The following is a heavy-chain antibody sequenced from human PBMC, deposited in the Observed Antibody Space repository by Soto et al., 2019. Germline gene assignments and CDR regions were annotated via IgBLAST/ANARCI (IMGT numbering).Heavy chain of an antibody. D-gene: IGHD4-4*01. V-gene: IGHV3-23*01. J-gene: IGHJ5*02. CDR1: GFTFSSYA. CDR3: AKGFLRTVTTWFDP. Sequence: GGSLRLSCAASGFTFSSYAMGWVRQAPGKGLEWVSAISGSGGSTYYADYVKGRFTISRDNSKNTLYLQMNSLRAEDTAVYYCAKGFLRTVTTWFDPWGQGTLVTVSS. CDR2: ISGSGGST.